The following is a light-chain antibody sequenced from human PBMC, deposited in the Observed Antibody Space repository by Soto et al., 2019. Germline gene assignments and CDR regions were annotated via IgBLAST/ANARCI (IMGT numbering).Light chain of an antibody. V-gene: IGKV3-20*01. CDR1: QSVISTY. Sequence: EIVLTQSPGTLSLSPGERATLSCRASQSVISTYLAWYQQKPGQAPRLLIYGASSRATGIPDRFSGSGSGTDFTLTISSLQPEDFATYYCQQANSFPSITFGQGTDWRL. CDR2: GAS. CDR3: QQANSFPSIT. J-gene: IGKJ5*01.